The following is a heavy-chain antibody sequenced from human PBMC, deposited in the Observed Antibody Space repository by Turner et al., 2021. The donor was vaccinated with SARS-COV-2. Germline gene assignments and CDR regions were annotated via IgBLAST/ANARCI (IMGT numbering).Heavy chain of an antibody. V-gene: IGHV4-39*01. CDR3: ARLMDTAMDYYGMDV. CDR1: GGSISSRTYY. J-gene: IGHJ6*02. D-gene: IGHD5-18*01. CDR2: IYYGGRT. Sequence: LQLQSSCPGRVQPPDALPVTCTVSGGSISSRTYYWGWNRQPPGKGLEWIGNIYYGGRTYYNAARKSRVTIAVDTSKNQFSLKLSSVTAADTAVYYCARLMDTAMDYYGMDVWGQGTTVTVSS.